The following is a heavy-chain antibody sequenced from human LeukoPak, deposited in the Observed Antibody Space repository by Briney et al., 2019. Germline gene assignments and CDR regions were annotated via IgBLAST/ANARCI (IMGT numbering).Heavy chain of an antibody. J-gene: IGHJ5*02. Sequence: PGGSLRLSCAASGFIFSSYWMHWVRHAPGKGLAWVSRINTDGSSTSYADSVKGRFTISRDNAKSTLYLQMNSLRAEDTAVYYCARDPGGGGILITHNWFDPWGQGTLVTVSS. CDR1: GFIFSSYW. V-gene: IGHV3-74*01. CDR2: INTDGSST. D-gene: IGHD3-16*01. CDR3: ARDPGGGGILITHNWFDP.